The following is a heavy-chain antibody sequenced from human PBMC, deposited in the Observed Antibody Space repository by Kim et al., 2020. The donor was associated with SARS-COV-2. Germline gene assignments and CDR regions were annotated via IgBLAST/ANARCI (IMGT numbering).Heavy chain of an antibody. D-gene: IGHD1-26*01. CDR3: AKEGVGATWDY. CDR2: K. J-gene: IGHJ4*02. Sequence: KYYADSVKGRFTISRDNSKNTLYLQMNSLRAEDTAVYYCAKEGVGATWDYWGQGTLVTVSS. V-gene: IGHV3-33*06.